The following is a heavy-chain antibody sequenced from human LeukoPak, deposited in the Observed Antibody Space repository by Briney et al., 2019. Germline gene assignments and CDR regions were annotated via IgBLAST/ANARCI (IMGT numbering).Heavy chain of an antibody. CDR2: IYYSGST. D-gene: IGHD4-17*01. CDR3: ARVNSFDYGDYYYGMDV. V-gene: IGHV4-59*01. CDR1: GGSFSGYY. J-gene: IGHJ6*02. Sequence: SETLSLTCAVYGGSFSGYYWSWIRQPPGKGLEWIGYIYYSGSTNYNPSLKSRVTISVDTSKNQFSLKLSSVTAADTAVYYCARVNSFDYGDYYYGMDVWGQGTTVTVSS.